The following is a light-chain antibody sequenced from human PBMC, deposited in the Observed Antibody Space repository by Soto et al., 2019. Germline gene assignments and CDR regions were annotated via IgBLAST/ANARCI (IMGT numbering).Light chain of an antibody. CDR1: QGISKK. Sequence: IVMTQSPATLSVAPGGRVTFSCRASQGISKKVAWYQHKPGQAPRLLISAVSTGATGIPGRFSGSGSGTDSTLTISRLEPEDFAVYFCQHYGRFFGQGTRLEIK. CDR3: QHYGRF. J-gene: IGKJ5*01. CDR2: AVS. V-gene: IGKV3D-15*01.